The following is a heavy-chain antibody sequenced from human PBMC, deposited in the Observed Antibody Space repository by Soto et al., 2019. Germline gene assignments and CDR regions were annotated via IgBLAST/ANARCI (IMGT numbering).Heavy chain of an antibody. Sequence: PSQTLSLTCAISGDSVSSNSVAWSWIRQSPSRGLEWLGRTFYRSKWHYNYAESVKSRITINPDTSKSQFSLQLNSVTPEDTAVYYCARDRPDSAFGLGVWGQLTTVTVSS. CDR1: GDSVSSNSVA. CDR3: ARDRPDSAFGLGV. V-gene: IGHV6-1*01. J-gene: IGHJ6*02. CDR2: TFYRSKWHY.